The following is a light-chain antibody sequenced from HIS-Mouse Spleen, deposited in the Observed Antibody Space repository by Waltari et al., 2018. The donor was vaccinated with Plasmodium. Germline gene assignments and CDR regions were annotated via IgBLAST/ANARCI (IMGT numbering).Light chain of an antibody. J-gene: IGLJ3*02. CDR1: ALPKKY. V-gene: IGLV3-10*01. CDR2: EDS. CDR3: YSTDSSGNHRV. Sequence: SYELTQPPSVSVSPGQTARITCSGDALPKKYAYWYQQKSGQATVLVIYEDSKRPSGNPARFSGSRSGTMATLTISGAQVEDEADYYCYSTDSSGNHRVFGGGTKLTVL.